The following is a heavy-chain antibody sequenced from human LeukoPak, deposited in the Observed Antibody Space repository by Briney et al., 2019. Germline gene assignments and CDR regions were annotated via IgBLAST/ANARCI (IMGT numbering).Heavy chain of an antibody. D-gene: IGHD3-3*01. J-gene: IGHJ5*02. Sequence: SETLSLTCTVSGGSISSYYWSWIRQPAGRGLEWIGRIYTSGGTNYSPSLKRRVTMSVDTSKNQFSLKLSSVTAADTAVYYCARDRPFSWYDFGWFDPWGQGTLVTVSS. CDR2: IYTSGGT. V-gene: IGHV4-4*07. CDR3: ARDRPFSWYDFGWFDP. CDR1: GGSISSYY.